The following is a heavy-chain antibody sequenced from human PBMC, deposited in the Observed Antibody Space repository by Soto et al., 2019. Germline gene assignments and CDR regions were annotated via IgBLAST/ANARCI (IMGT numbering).Heavy chain of an antibody. J-gene: IGHJ3*02. CDR1: GFTFSSYA. Sequence: GSLRLSCAASGFTFSSYAMSWVRQAPGKGLEWVSSISSSSSYIYYADSVKGRFTISRDNAKNSLYLQMNSLRAEDTAVYYCARDIESLDIVVVPAAINAFDIWGQGTMVTVSS. V-gene: IGHV3-21*01. CDR2: ISSSSSYI. D-gene: IGHD2-2*03. CDR3: ARDIESLDIVVVPAAINAFDI.